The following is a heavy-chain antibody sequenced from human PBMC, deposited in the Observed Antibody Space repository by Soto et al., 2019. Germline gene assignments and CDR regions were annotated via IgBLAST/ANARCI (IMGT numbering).Heavy chain of an antibody. Sequence: GGSLRLSGAASGFTFSSYSLNWVRQAPGKGLVWISYIGISSSLTIYADSVKGRFTISRDNAKTSLYLQMNSLRDEDTAVYYCAIDLIYALDIWGQGTMVTVSS. V-gene: IGHV3-48*02. CDR2: IGISSSLT. CDR3: AIDLIYALDI. CDR1: GFTFSSYS. J-gene: IGHJ3*02.